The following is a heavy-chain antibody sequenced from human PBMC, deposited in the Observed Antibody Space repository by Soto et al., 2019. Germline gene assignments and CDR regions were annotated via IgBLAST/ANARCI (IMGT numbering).Heavy chain of an antibody. CDR2: IYYSGST. Sequence: QLQLQESGPGLVKPSETLSLTCPASGGHITSSSYYWGWIRQPPGKGLEWIGSIYYSGSTYYNPSLKSRVTISIDTSKNQFSLKLSSVTAADTAVYYWARHDRFLEWLPLYWGQGTLVTVSS. J-gene: IGHJ1*01. CDR3: ARHDRFLEWLPLY. V-gene: IGHV4-39*01. CDR1: GGHITSSSYY. D-gene: IGHD3-3*01.